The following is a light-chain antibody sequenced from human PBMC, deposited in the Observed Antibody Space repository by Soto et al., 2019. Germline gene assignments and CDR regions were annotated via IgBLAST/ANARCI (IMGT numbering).Light chain of an antibody. J-gene: IGLJ3*02. CDR3: AAWDDSVNLYWV. Sequence: QAVVTQPPSASGTPGQRVTISCSGSSSNIGSNTVNWYQQLPGTAPKLLIYNNNQRPSGVPDRFSASKSGTSASLAISGLQSEDEADYFCAAWDDSVNLYWVFGGGTKLTVL. CDR1: SSNIGSNT. CDR2: NNN. V-gene: IGLV1-44*01.